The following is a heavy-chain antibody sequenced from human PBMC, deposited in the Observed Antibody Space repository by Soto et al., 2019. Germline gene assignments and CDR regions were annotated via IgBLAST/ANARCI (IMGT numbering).Heavy chain of an antibody. CDR1: GGTFSSYA. V-gene: IGHV1-69*13. CDR3: SRIGYCSGGSCYFNGAFDI. J-gene: IGHJ3*02. CDR2: IIPIFGTA. Sequence: SVKVSRKASGGTFSSYAISWVRQAPGQGLEWMGGIIPIFGTANYAQKFKGRVTITADESTSTAYMELSSLRSEDTAVYYCSRIGYCSGGSCYFNGAFDIWGQGTMVTVSS. D-gene: IGHD2-15*01.